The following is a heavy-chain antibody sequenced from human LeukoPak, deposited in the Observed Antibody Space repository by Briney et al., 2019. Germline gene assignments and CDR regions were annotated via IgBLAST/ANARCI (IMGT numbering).Heavy chain of an antibody. V-gene: IGHV4-39*07. D-gene: IGHD1-26*01. CDR2: IYYSRST. Sequence: PSETLSLTCTVSGGSISSSSYYWGWIRQPPGKGLEWIGNIYYSRSTHYSPSLKSRVTISVDTSKNQFSLKVNSVTASDTAVYYCVRDRELYYWGQGILVTVSS. J-gene: IGHJ4*02. CDR1: GGSISSSSYY. CDR3: VRDRELYY.